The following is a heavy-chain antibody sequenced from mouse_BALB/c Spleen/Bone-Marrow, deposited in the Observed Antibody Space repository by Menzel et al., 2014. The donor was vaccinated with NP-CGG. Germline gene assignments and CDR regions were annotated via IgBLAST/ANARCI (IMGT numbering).Heavy chain of an antibody. V-gene: IGHV2-9*02. CDR2: IWAGGST. CDR3: ARYAMDY. J-gene: IGHJ4*01. Sequence: VKLMESGPGLVAPSQSLSITCTVSGFSLTTYGVHWVRQPPGKGLEWLGVIWAGGSTNYNSALMSRLSISKDNSKSQVFLKMNSLQTEDTAMYYCARYAMDYWGQGTSVTVSS. CDR1: GFSLTTYG.